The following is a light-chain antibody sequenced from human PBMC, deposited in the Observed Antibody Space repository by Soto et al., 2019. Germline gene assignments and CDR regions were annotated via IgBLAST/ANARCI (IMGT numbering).Light chain of an antibody. CDR3: QQRSNWPLT. J-gene: IGKJ4*01. CDR2: DAS. Sequence: EVVLTQSPVTLSLSPGERATLSCRASQSVASYLAWYQQKAGQAPRLLIYDASNRATGIPARFSGSGSGTDFTLTINSLEPEDFAVYYCQQRSNWPLTFGGGTTVEIK. V-gene: IGKV3-11*01. CDR1: QSVASY.